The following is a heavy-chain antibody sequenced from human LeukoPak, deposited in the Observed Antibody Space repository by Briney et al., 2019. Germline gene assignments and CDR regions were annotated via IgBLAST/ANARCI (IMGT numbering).Heavy chain of an antibody. V-gene: IGHV3-23*01. CDR1: GFTFSSYA. Sequence: GGSLRLSCAASGFTFSSYALTWVRQAPGKGLEWVSTISGSADITYYADSVKGRFTISRDNSKNTLYLQMNSLRAEDTAVYYCARDSYYYDSSGYDWFDPWGQGTLVTVSS. D-gene: IGHD3-22*01. CDR2: ISGSADIT. CDR3: ARDSYYYDSSGYDWFDP. J-gene: IGHJ5*02.